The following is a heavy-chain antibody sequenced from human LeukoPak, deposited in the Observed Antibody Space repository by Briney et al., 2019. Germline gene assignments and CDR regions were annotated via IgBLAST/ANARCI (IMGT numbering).Heavy chain of an antibody. V-gene: IGHV3-64D*06. CDR1: GFTFSLNA. J-gene: IGHJ4*02. D-gene: IGHD1-1*01. Sequence: GGSLRLSCSASGFTFSLNAMHWVRQAPGKRLQSVSAISSNGDRIYYADSVKGRFTISRDNYRSMLYLQMSSLKSDDTGVYYCVKFGVGWNLYYLGQGTLVTVSS. CDR2: ISSNGDRI. CDR3: VKFGVGWNLYY.